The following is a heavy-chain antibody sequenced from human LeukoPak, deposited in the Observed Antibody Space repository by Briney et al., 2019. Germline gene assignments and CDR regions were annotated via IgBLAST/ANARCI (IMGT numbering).Heavy chain of an antibody. Sequence: PPGGSLRLSCAASGFTFSSYAMSWVRQAPGKGLEWVSAISGSGGSTYYADSVKGRFTISRDNSKNTLYLQMNSLRAEDTAVYYCAKGNGGYSYGLVWFDPWGQGTLVTVSS. D-gene: IGHD5-18*01. CDR1: GFTFSSYA. CDR3: AKGNGGYSYGLVWFDP. V-gene: IGHV3-23*01. CDR2: ISGSGGST. J-gene: IGHJ5*02.